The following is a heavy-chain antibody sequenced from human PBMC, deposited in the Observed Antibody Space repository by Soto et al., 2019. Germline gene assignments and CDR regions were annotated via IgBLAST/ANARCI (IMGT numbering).Heavy chain of an antibody. D-gene: IGHD6-19*01. J-gene: IGHJ4*02. CDR1: GYTFTSYA. CDR2: INAGNGNT. V-gene: IGHV1-3*01. CDR3: ARDSSGWSSFDY. Sequence: ASVEVSCRASGYTFTSYAMHWVRQAPGQRLEWMGWINAGNGNTKYSQKFQGRVTITRDTSASTAYMELSSLRSEDTAVYYCARDSSGWSSFDYWGQGTLVTVSS.